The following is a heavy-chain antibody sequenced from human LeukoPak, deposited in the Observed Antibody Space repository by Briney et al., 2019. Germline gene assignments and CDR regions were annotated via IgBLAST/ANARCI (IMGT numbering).Heavy chain of an antibody. CDR2: LSTSGGST. CDR1: GFTFSSYA. V-gene: IGHV3-23*01. D-gene: IGHD2-21*02. J-gene: IGHJ4*02. CDR3: ARVLGTASDY. Sequence: GGSLRLSCAASGFTFSSYAMSWVRHAPGKGLEWVSGLSTSGGSTYYADSVKGRFTISRDNSKNTLYLQVNSLRADDTAIYYCARVLGTASDYWGQGTLVTVSS.